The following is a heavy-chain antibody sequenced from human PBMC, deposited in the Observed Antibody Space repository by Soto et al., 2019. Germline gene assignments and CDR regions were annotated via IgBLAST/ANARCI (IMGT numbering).Heavy chain of an antibody. Sequence: SETLSLTCAVSGGSIGSGGYSWSWIRQPPGKGLEWIGYIYHSGSTYYNPSLKSRVTISVDRSKNQFSLKLSSVTAADTAVYYCARENPPDYGGNAVFDYWGQGTLVTVSS. D-gene: IGHD4-17*01. V-gene: IGHV4-30-2*01. J-gene: IGHJ4*02. CDR2: IYHSGST. CDR1: GGSIGSGGYS. CDR3: ARENPPDYGGNAVFDY.